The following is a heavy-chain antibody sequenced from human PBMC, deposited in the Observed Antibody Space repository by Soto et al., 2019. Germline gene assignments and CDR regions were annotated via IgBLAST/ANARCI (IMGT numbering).Heavy chain of an antibody. CDR3: ARMYYYDSSGYLDAFDI. V-gene: IGHV1-69*13. D-gene: IGHD3-22*01. CDR2: IIPIFGTA. J-gene: IGHJ3*02. Sequence: ASVKVSCKASGGTFSSYAISWVRQAPGQGLEWMGGIIPIFGTANYAQKFQGRVTITADESTSAAYMELSSLRSEDTAVYYCARMYYYDSSGYLDAFDIWGQGTMVTVSS. CDR1: GGTFSSYA.